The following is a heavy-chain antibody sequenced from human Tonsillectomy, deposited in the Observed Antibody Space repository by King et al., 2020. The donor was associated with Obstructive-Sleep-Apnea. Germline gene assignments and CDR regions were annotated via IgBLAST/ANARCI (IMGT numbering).Heavy chain of an antibody. J-gene: IGHJ4*02. Sequence: DVQLVQSGGGLIQPGGSQRLSCAASGFTFSSYAMSWVRQAPGKGLEWVSSISGSGGSTYYAGSVKGRFTISKDNSKNTLFLQMNSLRAEDTAVYYCAKGMTTVTTWPYDYWGQGTLVTVSS. CDR3: AKGMTTVTTWPYDY. D-gene: IGHD4-17*01. V-gene: IGHV3-23*04. CDR2: ISGSGGST. CDR1: GFTFSSYA.